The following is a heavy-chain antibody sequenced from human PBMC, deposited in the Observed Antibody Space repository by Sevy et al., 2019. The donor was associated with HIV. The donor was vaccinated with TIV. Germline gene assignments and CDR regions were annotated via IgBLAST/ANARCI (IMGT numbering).Heavy chain of an antibody. Sequence: GGSLRLSSAASGFTFSGSAMQWVRQASGKGLEWVGRIRSKGNSYATAYAASVKGRFTISRDDSKNTVYLQMNSLKTEDTAVYYCTRGGARDSSSWYDYFDYWGQGTLVTVSS. V-gene: IGHV3-73*01. CDR2: IRSKGNSYAT. D-gene: IGHD6-13*01. J-gene: IGHJ4*02. CDR1: GFTFSGSA. CDR3: TRGGARDSSSWYDYFDY.